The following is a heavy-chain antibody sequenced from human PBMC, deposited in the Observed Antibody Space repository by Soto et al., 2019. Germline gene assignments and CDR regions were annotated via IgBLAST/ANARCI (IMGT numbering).Heavy chain of an antibody. D-gene: IGHD6-19*01. CDR1: GYTFTNYG. CDR2: INVYNGNT. Sequence: QVQLVQSGAEVKKPGASMKVSCKASGYTFTNYGISWVRQAPGQGLEWMGWINVYNGNTKYAQKLQGRVTMTTGTSTSTAYMELRSLRSDDTAVHFCARDAAVGLFDYWGQGTLVTVSS. V-gene: IGHV1-18*01. CDR3: ARDAAVGLFDY. J-gene: IGHJ4*02.